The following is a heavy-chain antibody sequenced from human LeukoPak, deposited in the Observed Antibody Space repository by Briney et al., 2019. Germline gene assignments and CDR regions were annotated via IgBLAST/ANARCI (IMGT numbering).Heavy chain of an antibody. J-gene: IGHJ5*02. Sequence: GGSLRLSCEVSGFTFNNAWMSWVRQAPGKGLEWLGRIKSSADGGTTDFATPVKGRFTISRDDSKNTLYLQMNSLKTEDTAVYYCTTEQTYGDYGSWGQGTLVTVSS. CDR1: GFTFNNAW. D-gene: IGHD4-17*01. CDR2: IKSSADGGTT. V-gene: IGHV3-15*01. CDR3: TTEQTYGDYGS.